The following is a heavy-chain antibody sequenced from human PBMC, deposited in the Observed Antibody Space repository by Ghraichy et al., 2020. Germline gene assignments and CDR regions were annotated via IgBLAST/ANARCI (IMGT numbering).Heavy chain of an antibody. CDR3: ARGYCSSTSCPYYYYYMDV. J-gene: IGHJ6*03. V-gene: IGHV4-59*08. Sequence: SETLSLTCTVSGGSISSYYWSWIRQPPGKGLEWIGYIYYSGSTNYNPSLKSRVTISVDTSKNQFSLKLSSVTAAVTAVYYCARGYCSSTSCPYYYYYMDVWGKGTTVTVSS. D-gene: IGHD2-2*01. CDR1: GGSISSYY. CDR2: IYYSGST.